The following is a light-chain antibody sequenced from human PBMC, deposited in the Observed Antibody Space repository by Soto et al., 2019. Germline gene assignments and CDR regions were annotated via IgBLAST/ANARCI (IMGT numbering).Light chain of an antibody. V-gene: IGKV1-5*01. Sequence: VQMTQSTSTLPASVGDRVTITCRASQSISSWLAWYQQKPGKAPKLLIYDASSLESGVPSRFSGSGSGTEFTLTISSLQPDDFATYYCQHYNSYSEAFGQGTKVDIK. CDR3: QHYNSYSEA. CDR1: QSISSW. CDR2: DAS. J-gene: IGKJ1*01.